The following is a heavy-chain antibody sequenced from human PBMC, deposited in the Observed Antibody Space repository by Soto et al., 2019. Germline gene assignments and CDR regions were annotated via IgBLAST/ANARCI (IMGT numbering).Heavy chain of an antibody. Sequence: GASVKVSCKASGGTFSSYAISWVRQAPGQGLEWMGGIIPIFGTANYAQKFQGRVTITADESTSTAYMELSSLRSEDTAVYYCATAADSSSWLPNPRRMTYYYGMDVWGQGTTVTVSS. CDR1: GGTFSSYA. CDR3: ATAADSSSWLPNPRRMTYYYGMDV. J-gene: IGHJ6*02. V-gene: IGHV1-69*13. D-gene: IGHD6-13*01. CDR2: IIPIFGTA.